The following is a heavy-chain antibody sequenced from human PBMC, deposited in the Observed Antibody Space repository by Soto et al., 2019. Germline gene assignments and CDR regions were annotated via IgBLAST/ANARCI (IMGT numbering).Heavy chain of an antibody. CDR3: ARNEYYYDSSGYYLGYYGMDV. CDR2: INHSGST. Sequence: PSETLSLTCAVYGGSFSGYYWSWIRQPPGKGLEWIGEINHSGSTNYNPSLKSRVTISVDTSKNQFSLKLSSVTAADTAVYYCARNEYYYDSSGYYLGYYGMDVWGQGTTVTVSS. D-gene: IGHD3-22*01. CDR1: GGSFSGYY. J-gene: IGHJ6*02. V-gene: IGHV4-34*01.